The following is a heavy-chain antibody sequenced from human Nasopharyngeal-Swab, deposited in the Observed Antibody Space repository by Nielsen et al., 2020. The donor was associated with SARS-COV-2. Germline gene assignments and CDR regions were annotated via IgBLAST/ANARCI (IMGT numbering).Heavy chain of an antibody. D-gene: IGHD2-15*01. CDR2: IDPSDSYT. Sequence: GGSLRLSCKGSGYSLTSYWISWVRQMPGKGLEWMGRIDPSDSYTNYSPSFQGHVTISADKSISTAYLQWSSLKASDTAMYYCARRAYCSGGSCYSPYYYYMDVWGKGTTVTVSS. CDR3: ARRAYCSGGSCYSPYYYYMDV. V-gene: IGHV5-10-1*01. J-gene: IGHJ6*03. CDR1: GYSLTSYW.